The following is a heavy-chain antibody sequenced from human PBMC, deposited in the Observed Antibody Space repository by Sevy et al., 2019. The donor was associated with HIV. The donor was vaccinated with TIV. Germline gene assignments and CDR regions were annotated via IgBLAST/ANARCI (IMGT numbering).Heavy chain of an antibody. CDR3: ARDHTVIGSNWYGAFDI. CDR2: INPNDGSK. J-gene: IGHJ3*02. Sequence: ASVKVSCKASGYTFTSYYMHWVRQAPGQGLEGMGIINPNDGSKSYAQKFQGRVTMTRETSKSTVYMELSSLRSEDTAVYYCARDHTVIGSNWYGAFDIWGQGTMVTVSS. V-gene: IGHV1-46*01. D-gene: IGHD6-13*01. CDR1: GYTFTSYY.